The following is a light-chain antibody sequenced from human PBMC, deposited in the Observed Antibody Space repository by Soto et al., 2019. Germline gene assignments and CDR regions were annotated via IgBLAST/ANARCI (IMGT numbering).Light chain of an antibody. CDR1: TSNIGTNY. CDR2: RNN. J-gene: IGLJ3*02. V-gene: IGLV1-47*01. Sequence: QSALTQPPSASGTPGQRINISCSGSTSNIGTNYVYWYQQVPGTAPKLLMYRNNQRPSGVPDRFSGSKSGTSASLAISGLRSEDEADYYCAAWDDSLSGHWVFGGGTKLTVL. CDR3: AAWDDSLSGHWV.